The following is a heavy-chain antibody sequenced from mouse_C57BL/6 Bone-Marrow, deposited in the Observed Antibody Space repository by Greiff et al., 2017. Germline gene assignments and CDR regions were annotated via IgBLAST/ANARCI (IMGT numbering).Heavy chain of an antibody. J-gene: IGHJ3*01. Sequence: VQLQQSGPVLVKPGASVKMSCKASGYTFTDYYMNWVKQSPGKSLEWIGVINPYNGGTSYNQKFKGKATLTVDKSSSTAYMELNSLTSEDSAVYYCAVGRPWFAYWGQGTRVTVSA. V-gene: IGHV1-19*01. CDR2: INPYNGGT. CDR1: GYTFTDYY. CDR3: AVGRPWFAY.